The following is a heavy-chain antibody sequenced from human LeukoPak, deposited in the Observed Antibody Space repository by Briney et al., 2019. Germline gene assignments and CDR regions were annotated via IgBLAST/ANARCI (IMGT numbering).Heavy chain of an antibody. CDR1: GYTFTSSG. CDR2: ISAYNGNT. CDR3: ARAVTIFGVVTRFDP. D-gene: IGHD3-3*01. J-gene: IGHJ5*02. V-gene: IGHV1-18*01. Sequence: ASVKVSCKASGYTFTSSGISWVRQAPGQGLEWMGWISAYNGNTNYAQKLQGRVTMTTDTSTSTAYMELRSLRSDDTAVCYCARAVTIFGVVTRFDPWGQATLVTVSS.